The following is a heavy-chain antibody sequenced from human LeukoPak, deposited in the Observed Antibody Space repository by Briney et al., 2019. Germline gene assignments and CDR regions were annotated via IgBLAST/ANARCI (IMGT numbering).Heavy chain of an antibody. Sequence: SQTLSLTCALSGDIVSSNSAAWNWIRQSPSRGLEWLGRTYYRSNWYNDYAVSVKSRITINPDTSKNQFSLQLNSVTPEDTAVYYCARDQTMADDDAFDIWGQGTMVTVSS. D-gene: IGHD4/OR15-4a*01. CDR1: GDIVSSNSAA. J-gene: IGHJ3*02. CDR2: TYYRSNWYN. CDR3: ARDQTMADDDAFDI. V-gene: IGHV6-1*01.